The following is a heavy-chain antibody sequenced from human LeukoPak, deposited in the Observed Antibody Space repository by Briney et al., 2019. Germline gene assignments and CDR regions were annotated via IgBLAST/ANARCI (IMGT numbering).Heavy chain of an antibody. V-gene: IGHV3-7*01. CDR1: GFNFSNYW. CDR2: IKQDGSEK. J-gene: IGHJ4*02. CDR3: ASCSCSGQLMGYCPPADY. Sequence: GGSLRLACAGSGFNFSNYWMTWVRQAPGKGLEWVANIKQDGSEKYYVDSVKGRFTISRDNAKNSLYLQMNSLRAEETAVYYCASCSCSGQLMGYCPPADYWGQGTLVTVSS. D-gene: IGHD2-15*01.